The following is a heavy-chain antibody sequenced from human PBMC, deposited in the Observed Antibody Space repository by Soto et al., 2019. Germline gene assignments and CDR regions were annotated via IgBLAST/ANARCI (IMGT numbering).Heavy chain of an antibody. CDR2: MWYDGSNK. Sequence: QVQLVESGGGVVQPGRSLRLSCAASGFTFSSYGMHGVRQAPGKGLEWVAVMWYDGSNKYYADSVRGRFAISRDNSKTTLYLQMPSLRAENTSLYYCARDVSIYASSSYYVGDFDYWGQGTLVTVSS. D-gene: IGHD3-22*01. CDR3: ARDVSIYASSSYYVGDFDY. CDR1: GFTFSSYG. J-gene: IGHJ4*02. V-gene: IGHV3-33*01.